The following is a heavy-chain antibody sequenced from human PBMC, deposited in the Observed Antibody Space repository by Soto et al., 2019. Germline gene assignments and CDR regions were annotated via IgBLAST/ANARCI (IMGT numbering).Heavy chain of an antibody. CDR3: ARGSGGGFDD. CDR1: GGTFSTYI. Sequence: QVQLVQSGAEVKKPGSSVKVSCKASGGTFSTYIINWVRQAPGQGLEWMGRIIPVLGIANYAQKFQGRVTITADKSTGTADMDRSSRRSEDTAIYYCARGSGGGFDDWRQGTLVSVSS. J-gene: IGHJ4*02. V-gene: IGHV1-69*02. CDR2: IIPVLGIA. D-gene: IGHD1-26*01.